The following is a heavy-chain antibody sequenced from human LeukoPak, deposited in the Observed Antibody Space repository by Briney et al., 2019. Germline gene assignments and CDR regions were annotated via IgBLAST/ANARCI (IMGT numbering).Heavy chain of an antibody. CDR1: GGSISSYY. CDR3: ARRRYSGYHDYYYMDV. V-gene: IGHV4-59*12. CDR2: IYYSGYT. J-gene: IGHJ6*03. Sequence: SETLSLTCTVSGGSISSYYWSWIRQPPGKGLEWIGYIYYSGYTNYNPSLKSRVTISVDTSKNQFSLKLSSVTAADTAVYYCARRRYSGYHDYYYMDVWGKGTTVTISS. D-gene: IGHD5-12*01.